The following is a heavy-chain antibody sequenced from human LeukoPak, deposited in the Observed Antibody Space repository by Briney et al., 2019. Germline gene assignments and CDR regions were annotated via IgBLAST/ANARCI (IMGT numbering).Heavy chain of an antibody. CDR1: GGSISSYY. CDR2: IYYSGST. J-gene: IGHJ2*01. Sequence: SETLSLTCTVSGGSISSYYWSWIRQPPGKGLEWIGYIYYSGSTDYNPSLKSRVTISIDMSRNQFSLKLSPVTAADTAVYYCARVPPGFTTTVSHWYFDLWGRGTLVTVSS. D-gene: IGHD4-17*01. V-gene: IGHV4-59*01. CDR3: ARVPPGFTTTVSHWYFDL.